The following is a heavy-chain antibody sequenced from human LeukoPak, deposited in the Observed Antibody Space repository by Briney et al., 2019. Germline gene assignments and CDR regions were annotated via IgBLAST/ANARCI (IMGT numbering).Heavy chain of an antibody. Sequence: GGSLRLSCAASRFTVSSYYMSWVRQAPGKGLEWVSVIYSGGSTYYADSVKGRFTISRDNSKNTLYLQMNSLRAEDTAVYYCAGGPYGSGSYLVDYWGQGTLVTVSS. CDR2: IYSGGST. V-gene: IGHV3-53*01. CDR3: AGGPYGSGSYLVDY. J-gene: IGHJ4*02. D-gene: IGHD3-10*01. CDR1: RFTVSSYY.